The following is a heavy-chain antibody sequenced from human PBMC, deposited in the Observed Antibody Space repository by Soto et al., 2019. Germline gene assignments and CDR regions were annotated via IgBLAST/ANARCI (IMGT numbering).Heavy chain of an antibody. D-gene: IGHD4-17*01. V-gene: IGHV1-69*02. CDR1: GGTFSSYT. Sequence: ASVKVSCKASGGTFSSYTISWVRQAPGQGLEWMGRIIPILGIANYAQKFQGRVTITADKSTSTAYMELSSLRSEDTAVYYCATSQRGYYGDYVDYWGQGTLVTVSS. CDR2: IIPILGIA. J-gene: IGHJ4*02. CDR3: ATSQRGYYGDYVDY.